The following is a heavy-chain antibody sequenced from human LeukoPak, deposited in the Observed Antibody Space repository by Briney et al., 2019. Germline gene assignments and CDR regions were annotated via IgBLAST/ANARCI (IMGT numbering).Heavy chain of an antibody. V-gene: IGHV3-23*01. CDR2: ITSRGEST. Sequence: GGSLRLSCAASGFTFSIYAMSWVRQAPGKGLQWVSSITSRGESTWYVDSVKGRFTITRDNSENTLYLQMHSLRAEDTSVYYCARDRPNYYGSDGHYYRRDGDYWGRGTLVSVSS. D-gene: IGHD3-22*01. J-gene: IGHJ4*02. CDR1: GFTFSIYA. CDR3: ARDRPNYYGSDGHYYRRDGDY.